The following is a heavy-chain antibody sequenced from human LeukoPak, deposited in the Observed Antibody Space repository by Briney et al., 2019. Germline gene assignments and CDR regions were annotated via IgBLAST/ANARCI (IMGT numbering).Heavy chain of an antibody. CDR2: IYPGDSGT. D-gene: IGHD3-22*01. CDR3: ARQGVAYYYDSSGYSQIDY. CDR1: GYSFTSYC. Sequence: GESLKISCKGSGYSFTSYCIGWVRLMPAKGLEWRGIIYPGDSGTRYSPSFQGQVAISAHKSISTAYLQWSSLKASDTAMYYCARQGVAYYYDSSGYSQIDYWGQGTMVSVSS. V-gene: IGHV5-51*01. J-gene: IGHJ4*02.